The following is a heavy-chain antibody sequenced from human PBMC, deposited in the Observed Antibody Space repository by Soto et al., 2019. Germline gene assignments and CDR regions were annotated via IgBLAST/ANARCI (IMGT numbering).Heavy chain of an antibody. Sequence: QLQLQESGPGLVKPSETLSLTCTVSGGSISSSSYYWGWIRQPPGKGLEWIGSIYYSGSTYYNPSLKSRVTISVDTSKNQFSLKLSSVTAADTAVYYCASQGDTAYTDEDYWGQGTLVTVSS. J-gene: IGHJ4*02. CDR1: GGSISSSSYY. CDR3: ASQGDTAYTDEDY. V-gene: IGHV4-39*01. CDR2: IYYSGST. D-gene: IGHD5-18*01.